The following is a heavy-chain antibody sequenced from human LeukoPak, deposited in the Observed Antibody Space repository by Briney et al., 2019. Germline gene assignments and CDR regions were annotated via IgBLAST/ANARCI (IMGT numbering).Heavy chain of an antibody. Sequence: GASVKVSCKVSGYTLTELYMHWVRQAPGKGLEWMGGFDPEDGETIYAQKFQGRVTMTEDTSTDTAYMELSSLRSEDTAVYYCATDDGQQQLVRHYWGQGTLVTVSS. V-gene: IGHV1-24*01. J-gene: IGHJ4*02. D-gene: IGHD6-13*01. CDR3: ATDDGQQQLVRHY. CDR1: GYTLTELY. CDR2: FDPEDGET.